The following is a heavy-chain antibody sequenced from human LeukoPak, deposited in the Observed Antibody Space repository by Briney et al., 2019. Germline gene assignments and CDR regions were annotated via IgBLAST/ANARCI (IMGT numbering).Heavy chain of an antibody. J-gene: IGHJ4*02. Sequence: SVKVSCKASGGTFSSYAISWVRQAPGQGLEWMGGIIPIFGTANYAQKFQGRVTITADESTSTAYMELSSLRSEDTAVYYCARDLGYYGSGSYYTANDYWGQGTLVTVSS. V-gene: IGHV1-69*13. CDR1: GGTFSSYA. D-gene: IGHD3-10*01. CDR2: IIPIFGTA. CDR3: ARDLGYYGSGSYYTANDY.